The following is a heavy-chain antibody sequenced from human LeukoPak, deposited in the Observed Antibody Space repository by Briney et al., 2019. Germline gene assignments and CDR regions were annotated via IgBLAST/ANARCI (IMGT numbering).Heavy chain of an antibody. V-gene: IGHV4-39*07. Sequence: SETLSLTCTVSGGSISSSSYYWGWIRQPPGKGLEWIGSIYYSGSTYYNPSLKSRVTISVDTSKNQFSLKLSSVTAADTAVYYCARVPPMVRGAFDYWGQGTLVTVSS. CDR3: ARVPPMVRGAFDY. J-gene: IGHJ4*02. CDR2: IYYSGST. CDR1: GGSISSSSYY. D-gene: IGHD3-10*01.